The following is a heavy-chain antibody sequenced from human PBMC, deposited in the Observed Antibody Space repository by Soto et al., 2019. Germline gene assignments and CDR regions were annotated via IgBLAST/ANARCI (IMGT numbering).Heavy chain of an antibody. CDR1: GFMFGSYW. J-gene: IGHJ4*02. CDR3: ARVRATDYEIDY. CDR2: ITRDGSEK. Sequence: GGSLRFSCTAAGFMFGSYWMTWVRHVPGKGLQWVANITRDGSEKYYVDFVKGRFTISRDNADNSVFLDMNNLRVDDTATYYCARVRATDYEIDYWGQGALVTVSS. V-gene: IGHV3-7*03. D-gene: IGHD4-17*01.